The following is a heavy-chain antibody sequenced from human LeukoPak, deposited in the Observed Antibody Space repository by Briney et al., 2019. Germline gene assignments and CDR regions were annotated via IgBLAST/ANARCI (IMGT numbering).Heavy chain of an antibody. Sequence: SGGSLRLSCAASGFTFTNYWMSWVRQAPGKGLELVANIKQDRSEKYYVDSVKGRFTISRDNAKNSLYLQMNSLRAEDTAVYYCAKYPPTTPGSWGQGTLVTVSS. V-gene: IGHV3-7*01. CDR1: GFTFTNYW. D-gene: IGHD4-17*01. CDR2: IKQDRSEK. CDR3: AKYPPTTPGS. J-gene: IGHJ4*02.